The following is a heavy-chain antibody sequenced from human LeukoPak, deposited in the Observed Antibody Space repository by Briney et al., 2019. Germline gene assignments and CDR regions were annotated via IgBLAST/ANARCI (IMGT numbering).Heavy chain of an antibody. D-gene: IGHD6-13*01. CDR3: ARTLYIAAVPGGFDY. J-gene: IGHJ4*02. CDR2: INPKNAGT. Sequence: GASVKVSCKASGYTFTSYAMHWVRQAPGQRLEWMGWINPKNAGTNFAQRFQGRVTMTRDTSISTVYMELSRLRSDDTALYYCARTLYIAAVPGGFDYWGQGTLVTVSS. V-gene: IGHV1-2*02. CDR1: GYTFTSYA.